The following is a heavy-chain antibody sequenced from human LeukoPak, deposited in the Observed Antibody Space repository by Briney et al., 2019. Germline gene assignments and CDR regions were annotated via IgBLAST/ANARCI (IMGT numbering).Heavy chain of an antibody. CDR2: MNPNSGNT. CDR1: GYTLTSYD. V-gene: IGHV1-8*01. Sequence: ASVKVSCKASGYTLTSYDINWVRQATGQGLEWMGWMNPNSGNTGYAQKFQGRVTMTRNTSISTAYMELSSLRSEDTAVYYCARYRYVRILQNWFDPWGQGTLVTVSS. D-gene: IGHD2-15*01. J-gene: IGHJ5*02. CDR3: ARYRYVRILQNWFDP.